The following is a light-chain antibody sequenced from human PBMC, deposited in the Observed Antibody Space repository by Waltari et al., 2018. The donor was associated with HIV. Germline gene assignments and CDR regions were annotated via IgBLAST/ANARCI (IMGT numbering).Light chain of an antibody. CDR1: KSGSSD. V-gene: IGKV3D-15*01. J-gene: IGKJ4*01. CDR2: GAS. Sequence: EIVMMQSPATLSVSPGERATLSCRASKSGSSDLAWYQQKPGQAPRLLIYGASTRATGIPARFSGSGSGTEFTLTISSLQSEDFAVYYCQQYNKWPLTFGGGTKVEIK. CDR3: QQYNKWPLT.